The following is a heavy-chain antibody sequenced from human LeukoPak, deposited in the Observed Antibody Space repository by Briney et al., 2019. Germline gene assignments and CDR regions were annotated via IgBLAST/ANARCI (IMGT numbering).Heavy chain of an antibody. CDR3: VRPVSGPRRAAFDI. CDR2: INPNSGVT. V-gene: IGHV1-2*02. CDR1: GYTFIDYF. D-gene: IGHD1-26*01. Sequence: ASVKVSCKASGYTFIDYFIHWMRQTTGQGLEWLGWINPNSGVTRYAQKFQDRVTMTRDTAAYMELSSLKSDDTAMYYCVRPVSGPRRAAFDIGAQGTAVPVSS. J-gene: IGHJ3*02.